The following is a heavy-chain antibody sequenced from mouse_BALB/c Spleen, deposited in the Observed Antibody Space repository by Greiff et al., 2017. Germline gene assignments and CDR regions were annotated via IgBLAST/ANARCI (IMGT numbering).Heavy chain of an antibody. V-gene: IGHV5-17*02. D-gene: IGHD2-14*01. CDR1: GFTFSSFG. CDR2: ISSGSSTI. Sequence: EVQLVESGGGLVQPGGSRKLSCAASGFTFSSFGMHWVRQAPEKVLEWVAYISSGSSTIYYADTVKGRFTISRDNPKNTLFLQMTSLRSEDTAMYYCARNAYYRYDGAMDYWGQGTSVTVSS. J-gene: IGHJ4*01. CDR3: ARNAYYRYDGAMDY.